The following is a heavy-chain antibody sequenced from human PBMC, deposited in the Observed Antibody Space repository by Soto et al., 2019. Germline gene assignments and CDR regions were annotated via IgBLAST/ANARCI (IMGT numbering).Heavy chain of an antibody. CDR1: GCSISSYY. V-gene: IGHV4-59*12. Sequence: PSETLSLTCTVSGCSISSYYWSWIRQPPGKGLEWIGYIYYSVSTNYNPSLKSRVTISVDSSKNTLYLQMNGLRADDTAVYYCAKEAGGGTRMLTSSFDYWGQGTLVTVSS. J-gene: IGHJ4*02. D-gene: IGHD1-1*01. CDR2: IYYSVST. CDR3: AKEAGGGTRMLTSSFDY.